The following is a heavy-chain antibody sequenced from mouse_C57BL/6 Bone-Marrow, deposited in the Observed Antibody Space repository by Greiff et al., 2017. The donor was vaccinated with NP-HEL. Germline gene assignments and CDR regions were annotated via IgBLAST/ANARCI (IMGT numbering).Heavy chain of an antibody. CDR2: IDPSDSYT. CDR1: GYTFTSYW. J-gene: IGHJ2*01. V-gene: IGHV1-50*01. D-gene: IGHD1-1*01. Sequence: QVQLQQPGAELVKPGASVKLSCKASGYTFTSYWMQWVKQRPGQGLEWIGEIDPSDSYTNYNQKFKGKATLTVDKSSSTAYMQLSSLTSEDSAVYYCAREGAYYGSSYDFDYWGQGTTLTVSS. CDR3: AREGAYYGSSYDFDY.